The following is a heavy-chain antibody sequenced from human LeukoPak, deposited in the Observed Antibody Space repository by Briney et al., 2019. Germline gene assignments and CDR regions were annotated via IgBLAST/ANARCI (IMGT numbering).Heavy chain of an antibody. Sequence: KPSETLSLTCDVYGGSFSGFYWNWIRQPPGKGLEWIGEIDHCGSTNYNPSLTSRVTISLDTSKNQFSLSLRSVTAADTAVYYCARAGGYLYYFDYWGLGTLVTVSS. CDR2: IDHCGST. CDR3: ARAGGYLYYFDY. CDR1: GGSFSGFY. J-gene: IGHJ4*02. D-gene: IGHD5-12*01. V-gene: IGHV4-34*01.